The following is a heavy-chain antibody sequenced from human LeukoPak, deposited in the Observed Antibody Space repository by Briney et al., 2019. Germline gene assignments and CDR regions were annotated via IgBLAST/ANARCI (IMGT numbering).Heavy chain of an antibody. CDR2: IRRDGGEI. V-gene: IGHV3-7*01. D-gene: IGHD1-1*01. CDR1: GFSLSTSW. Sequence: PGGSLRLSCAASGFSLSTSWMTWVRQAPGKGLEWVADIRRDGGEIYYMDSVKGRFAISRDNAKNSLYLQMNSLRVEDTAVYYCVRDADDWNDFDHWGQGTLVTVSS. J-gene: IGHJ4*02. CDR3: VRDADDWNDFDH.